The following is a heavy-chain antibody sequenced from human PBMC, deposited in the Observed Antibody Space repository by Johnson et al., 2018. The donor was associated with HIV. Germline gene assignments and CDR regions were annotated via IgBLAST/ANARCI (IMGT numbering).Heavy chain of an antibody. Sequence: VQLVESGGGLVQPGGSLRLSCAASGFTFSSYAMSWVRQAPGKGLEWVSAISGSGGSTYYADSVKGRFTISRENAKNTLYLQMKSLRAEDTALYYCARDLGSGYNDAFDIWGQGTMVTISS. J-gene: IGHJ3*02. V-gene: IGHV3-23*04. D-gene: IGHD3-22*01. CDR2: ISGSGGST. CDR1: GFTFSSYA. CDR3: ARDLGSGYNDAFDI.